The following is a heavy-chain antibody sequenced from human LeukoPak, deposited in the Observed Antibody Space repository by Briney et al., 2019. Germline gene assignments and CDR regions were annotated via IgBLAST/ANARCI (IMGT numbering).Heavy chain of an antibody. CDR1: GYSFTSYW. CDR3: ARPSYDILTGYYHFDY. J-gene: IGHJ4*02. D-gene: IGHD3-9*01. Sequence: GESLKISCKGSGYSFTSYWIGWVRQMPGKGLEWMGIIYPGDSDTRYSPSFQGQVTISADKSISTAYLQWSSLKASDTAMYYCARPSYDILTGYYHFDYWGQETLVTVSS. V-gene: IGHV5-51*01. CDR2: IYPGDSDT.